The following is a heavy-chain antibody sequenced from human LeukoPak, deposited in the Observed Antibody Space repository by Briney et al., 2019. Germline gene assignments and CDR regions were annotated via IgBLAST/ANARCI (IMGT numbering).Heavy chain of an antibody. V-gene: IGHV1-69*13. Sequence: GASVKVSCKASGGTFSSYAISWVRQAPGQGLEWMGGIIPIFGTANYAQKFQGRVTITADESTSTAYMELSSLRSEDTAVYYCQRLDRGPCGGDCNPWFDPWGQGTLVTVSS. CDR3: QRLDRGPCGGDCNPWFDP. CDR2: IIPIFGTA. CDR1: GGTFSSYA. J-gene: IGHJ5*02. D-gene: IGHD2-21*02.